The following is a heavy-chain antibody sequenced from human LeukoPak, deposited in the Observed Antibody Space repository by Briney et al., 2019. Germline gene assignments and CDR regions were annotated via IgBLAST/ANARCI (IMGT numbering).Heavy chain of an antibody. CDR1: GGFISSGSYY. D-gene: IGHD3-10*01. CDR3: ARDWGSGSPFDP. CDR2: IYTSGST. J-gene: IGHJ5*02. Sequence: TLSLTCTVSGGFISSGSYYWSWIRQPAGKGLEWIGRIYTSGSTNYNPSLKSRVTISVDTSKNQFSLKLSSVTAADTAVYYCARDWGSGSPFDPWGQGTLVTVSS. V-gene: IGHV4-61*02.